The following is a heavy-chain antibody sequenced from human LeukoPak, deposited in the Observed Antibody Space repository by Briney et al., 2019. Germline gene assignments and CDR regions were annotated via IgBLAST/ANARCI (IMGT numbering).Heavy chain of an antibody. D-gene: IGHD3-22*01. CDR1: GFTFRSYS. CDR2: ISSSSSTI. Sequence: GGSLRLSCAASGFTFRSYSMNWVRQAPGKGLEWVSYISSSSSTIYYADSVKGRFTISRDNAKNSLYLQMNSLRDEDTAVYYCARGSYYDSSETFDYWGQGTLVTVSS. V-gene: IGHV3-48*02. CDR3: ARGSYYDSSETFDY. J-gene: IGHJ4*02.